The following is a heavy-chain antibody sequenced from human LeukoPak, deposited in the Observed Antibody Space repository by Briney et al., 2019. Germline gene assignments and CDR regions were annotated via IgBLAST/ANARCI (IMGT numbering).Heavy chain of an antibody. J-gene: IGHJ4*02. CDR2: IDPNNGRT. D-gene: IGHD4-17*01. CDR1: GYTFSGYS. Sequence: ASVKVSCKASGYTFSGYSIHWMRQAPGQGLEYVGWIDPNNGRTDYAQKFQGRVTMTRDTSISTAYMDLSMLRSDDTAVYYCASDLAMVTPGDHWGQGILVTVTS. CDR3: ASDLAMVTPGDH. V-gene: IGHV1-2*02.